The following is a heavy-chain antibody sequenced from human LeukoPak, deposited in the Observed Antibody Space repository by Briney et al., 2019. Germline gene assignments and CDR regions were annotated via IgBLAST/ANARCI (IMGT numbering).Heavy chain of an antibody. CDR2: ISGYNANT. CDR3: ARDSSGGYYWFDP. CDR1: GYIFSSYG. V-gene: IGHV1-18*01. D-gene: IGHD2-21*01. J-gene: IGHJ5*02. Sequence: ASVKVSCKASGYIFSSYGINWVRQAPGQGLEWMGWISGYNANTHYAQKLQGRVSMTTDTSTSTAYMELRSLRSDDTAVYYCARDSSGGYYWFDPWGQGTLVTVSS.